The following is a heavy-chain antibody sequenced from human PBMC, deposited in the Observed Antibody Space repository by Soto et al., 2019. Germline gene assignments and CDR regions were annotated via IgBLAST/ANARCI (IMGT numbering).Heavy chain of an antibody. J-gene: IGHJ4*03. CDR2: INGGNGNT. CDR3: ARELQGLYYFDY. V-gene: IGHV1-3*01. D-gene: IGHD4-4*01. Sequence: GASVKVSCKASEYTFTSYTMHWVRQAPGQRLEWMGWINGGNGNTKYSQKFQGRVTITRDTSASTAYMELSSLRSDDTAVYYCARELQGLYYFDYWGQGTTVTVSS. CDR1: EYTFTSYT.